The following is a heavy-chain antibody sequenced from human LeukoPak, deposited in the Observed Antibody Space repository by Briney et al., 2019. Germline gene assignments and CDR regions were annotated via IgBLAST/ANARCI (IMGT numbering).Heavy chain of an antibody. D-gene: IGHD4-17*01. CDR1: GFTFSSYW. CDR2: IKQDGSDR. V-gene: IGHV3-7*01. CDR3: ARDVASWGDYTFAY. J-gene: IGHJ4*02. Sequence: PGGSLRLSCAASGFTFSSYWMSWVRQAPGKGLEWVANIKQDGSDRYYVDSVKGRFTISRDNCKNSLYLQMNSLRVEDTAVYFCARDVASWGDYTFAYWGQGTLVTVSS.